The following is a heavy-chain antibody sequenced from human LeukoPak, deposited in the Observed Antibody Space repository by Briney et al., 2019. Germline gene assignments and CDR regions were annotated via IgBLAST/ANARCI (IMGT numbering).Heavy chain of an antibody. CDR1: GFTFSSYG. CDR2: ISGSGGST. J-gene: IGHJ4*02. D-gene: IGHD1-26*01. V-gene: IGHV3-23*01. CDR3: AKGSGSYLSPLYYFDY. Sequence: PGGSLRLSCAASGFTFSSYGMSWVRQAPGKWLEWVSAISGSGGSTYYADSVKGRLTISRDNSKYTLYLQMNSLRAEDTAVYYCAKGSGSYLSPLYYFDYWGQGTLVTVSS.